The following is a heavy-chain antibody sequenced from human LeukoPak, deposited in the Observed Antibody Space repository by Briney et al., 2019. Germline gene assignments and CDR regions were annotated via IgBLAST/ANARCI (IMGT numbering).Heavy chain of an antibody. J-gene: IGHJ4*02. CDR3: VRDPAIASPGTFDY. Sequence: PSETLSLTCTVSGYSISSGYYWGWIRQPPGKGLEWIGSIYRSGDTYNNPSLKSRVTMSMDTSKNQFSLRLSSVTATDTAIYYCVRDPAIASPGTFDYWGQGILVTVSS. D-gene: IGHD6-13*01. CDR2: IYRSGDT. CDR1: GYSISSGYY. V-gene: IGHV4-38-2*02.